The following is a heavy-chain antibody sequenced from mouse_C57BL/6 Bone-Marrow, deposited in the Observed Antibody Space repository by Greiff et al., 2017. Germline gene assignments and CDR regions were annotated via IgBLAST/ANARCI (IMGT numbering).Heavy chain of an antibody. CDR2: IYPRSGNT. V-gene: IGHV1-81*01. Sequence: QVQLKESGAELARPGASVKLSCKASGYTFTSYGISWVKQRTGQGLEWIGEIYPRSGNTYYNEKFKGKATLTANKSSSTAYMELRSLTSEDSAVYFCARERSYDSNQYAMDYWGQGTSVTVSS. D-gene: IGHD2-5*01. J-gene: IGHJ4*01. CDR1: GYTFTSYG. CDR3: ARERSYDSNQYAMDY.